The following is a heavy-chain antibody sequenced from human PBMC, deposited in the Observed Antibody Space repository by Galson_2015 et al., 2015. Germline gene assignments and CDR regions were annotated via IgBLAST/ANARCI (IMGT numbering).Heavy chain of an antibody. V-gene: IGHV3-48*02. J-gene: IGHJ5*01. CDR3: ARGLGSTNKGDHRFDS. CDR1: GFIFGTQS. CDR2: ISSVSSSI. Sequence: SLRLSCAASGFIFGTQSMNWVRQAPGKGLEWVSYISSVSSSINYADSVKGRFTIYRDNAQNSPYLQMNNLRDEDTAVYYCARGLGSTNKGDHRFDSWGQGTLVTVSS. D-gene: IGHD3-10*01.